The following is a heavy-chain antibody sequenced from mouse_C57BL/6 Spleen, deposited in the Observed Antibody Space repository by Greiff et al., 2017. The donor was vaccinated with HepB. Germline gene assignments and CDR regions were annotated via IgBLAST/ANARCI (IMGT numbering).Heavy chain of an antibody. D-gene: IGHD3-2*02. CDR1: GYAFSSSW. Sequence: QVQLQQSGPELVKPGASVKISCKASGYAFSSSWMNWVKQRPGKGLEWIGRIYPGDGDTNYKGKFKGKATLTADKSSSTAYMQLSSLTSEDSAVYFCAREVQLRLDYWGQGTTLTVSS. V-gene: IGHV1-82*01. J-gene: IGHJ2*01. CDR2: IYPGDGDT. CDR3: AREVQLRLDY.